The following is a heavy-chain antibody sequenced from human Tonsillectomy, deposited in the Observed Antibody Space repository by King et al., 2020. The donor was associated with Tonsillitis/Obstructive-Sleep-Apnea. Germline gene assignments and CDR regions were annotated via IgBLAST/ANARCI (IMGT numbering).Heavy chain of an antibody. Sequence: VQLQQWGAGLLKPSETLSLTCAVYGGSFSGYYWSWLRQPPGKGLEWIGEINHSGSTNYNPSLKSRVTISVDTSKNQFSLKLSSVTAADTAVYYCARDGMEWLLRPNNWFDPWGQGTLVTVSS. J-gene: IGHJ5*02. CDR2: INHSGST. CDR3: ARDGMEWLLRPNNWFDP. CDR1: GGSFSGYY. V-gene: IGHV4-34*01. D-gene: IGHD3-3*01.